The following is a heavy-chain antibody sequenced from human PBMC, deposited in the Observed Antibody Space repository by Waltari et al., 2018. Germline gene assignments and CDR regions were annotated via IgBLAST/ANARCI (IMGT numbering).Heavy chain of an antibody. CDR2: IYYPGTT. Sequence: QLQLQESGRGLVKPSETLSLTCSVSGGSIRSSSYFWGCTRQPPGKGLEWIGSIYYPGTTNYNPSFESRLTISIDTSKNQFSLKLTSVTAADTAVYYCALLGGWVPDFDYWGQGTLVTVSS. CDR3: ALLGGWVPDFDY. CDR1: GGSIRSSSYF. V-gene: IGHV4-39*01. D-gene: IGHD6-19*01. J-gene: IGHJ4*02.